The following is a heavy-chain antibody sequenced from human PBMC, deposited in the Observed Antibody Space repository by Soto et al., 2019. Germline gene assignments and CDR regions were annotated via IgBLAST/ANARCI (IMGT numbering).Heavy chain of an antibody. Sequence: TLSLTCSVSGGSISSGDNFWSWIRQYPGKGLEWIGFIYHSGSTYYNPSLKSRVTISVDTSKKQFSLNLSSVTAADTAVYYCARGFGSSSWDYWGQGTPVTVSS. CDR1: GGSISSGDNF. CDR3: ARGFGSSSWDY. J-gene: IGHJ4*02. D-gene: IGHD6-13*01. CDR2: IYHSGST. V-gene: IGHV4-31*02.